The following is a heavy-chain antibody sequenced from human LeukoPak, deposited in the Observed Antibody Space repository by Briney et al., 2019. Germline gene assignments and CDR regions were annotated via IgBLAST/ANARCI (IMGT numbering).Heavy chain of an antibody. Sequence: SQTLSLTCTVSGGSISSGDYYWSWIRQPPGKGLEWIGYIYYSGSTYYNPSLKSRVTISVDTSKNQFSLKLNSVTAADTAVYYCSKGGPHTVTTYRWFDPWGQGTLVTVSS. D-gene: IGHD4-17*01. CDR3: SKGGPHTVTTYRWFDP. V-gene: IGHV4-30-4*01. J-gene: IGHJ5*02. CDR1: GGSISSGDYY. CDR2: IYYSGST.